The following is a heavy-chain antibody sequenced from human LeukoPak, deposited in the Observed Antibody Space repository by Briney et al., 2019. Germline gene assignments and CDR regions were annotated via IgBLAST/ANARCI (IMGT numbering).Heavy chain of an antibody. CDR3: ATKHWWG. V-gene: IGHV3-23*01. D-gene: IGHD2-8*02. CDR1: GFTLSSYA. Sequence: PGGSLRLSCAASGFTLSSYATSWVRHAPGKGLEWVSGISGSGGSTYYADAVKGRFPISRDNSKNTLYLQMTSLRAEVTAVYYCATKHWWGGGQGTLVSVSS. CDR2: ISGSGGST. J-gene: IGHJ4*02.